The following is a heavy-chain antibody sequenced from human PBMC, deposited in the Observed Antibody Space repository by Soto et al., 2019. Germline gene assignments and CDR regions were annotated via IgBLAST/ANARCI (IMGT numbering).Heavy chain of an antibody. CDR2: ISSSGSTI. CDR1: GFTFSDYY. CDR3: AREVAVAGTIAFDI. V-gene: IGHV3-11*01. J-gene: IGHJ3*02. Sequence: PGGSLRLSCAASGFTFSDYYMSWIRQAPGKGLEWVSYISSSGSTIYYADSVKGRFTISRDNAKNSLYLQMSSLRAEDTAVYYCAREVAVAGTIAFDIWGQGTMVTVSS. D-gene: IGHD6-19*01.